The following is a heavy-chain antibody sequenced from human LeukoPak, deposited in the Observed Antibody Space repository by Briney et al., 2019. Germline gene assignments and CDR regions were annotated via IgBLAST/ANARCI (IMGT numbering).Heavy chain of an antibody. CDR2: INPNSGGT. CDR1: GYTFTGYY. J-gene: IGHJ1*01. V-gene: IGHV1-2*06. CDR3: ARDLSTHGSSGYFVRAVFVEYFQH. D-gene: IGHD3-22*01. Sequence: EASVKVSCKASGYTFTGYYMHWVRQAPGQGLEWMGRINPNSGGTNYAQKFQGRVTMTRDTSISTAYMELSRLRSDDTAVYYCARDLSTHGSSGYFVRAVFVEYFQHWGQGTLVTVSS.